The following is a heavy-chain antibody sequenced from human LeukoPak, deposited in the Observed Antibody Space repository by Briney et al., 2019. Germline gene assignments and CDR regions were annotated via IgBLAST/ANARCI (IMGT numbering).Heavy chain of an antibody. J-gene: IGHJ4*02. D-gene: IGHD5-24*01. CDR2: ITPFNGNT. V-gene: IGHV1-45*02. CDR1: GYTFTYRY. CDR3: ANGPDGYNTY. Sequence: ASVKVSCNASGYTFTYRYLHWVRQAPGQALEWMGWITPFNGNTNYAQKFQDRVTITRDRSMSTAYMELSSLRSEDTAMYYCANGPDGYNTYWGQGTLVTVSS.